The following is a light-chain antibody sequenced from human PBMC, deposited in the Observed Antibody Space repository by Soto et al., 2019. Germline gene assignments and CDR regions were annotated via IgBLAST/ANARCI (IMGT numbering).Light chain of an antibody. CDR2: DVS. V-gene: IGLV2-14*01. Sequence: QSALTQPASVSGSPGQSITISCTGTSSDVGGYKYVSWYQQHPGKAPKLMIYDVSNLPSGVSNRFSGSKSGNTASLTISGLQAEDEADYYCSSYTSSSTPLVFGGGTKLTVL. CDR3: SSYTSSSTPLV. J-gene: IGLJ3*02. CDR1: SSDVGGYKY.